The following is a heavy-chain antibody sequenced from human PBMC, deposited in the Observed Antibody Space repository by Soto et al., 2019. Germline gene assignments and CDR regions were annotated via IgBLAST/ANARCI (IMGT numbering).Heavy chain of an antibody. V-gene: IGHV4-59*11. CDR2: FFNSGST. Sequence: KPSETLSLTCTVSGGSISRHYWSWIRQPPGKGPEWIGDFFNSGSTNYNPSLKSRVTLSIDTSKNRFSLKLTSVTAADTAMYYCARLADYYDSSGYSWKYYFDHWGQGALVTVSS. J-gene: IGHJ4*02. CDR1: GGSISRHY. D-gene: IGHD3-22*01. CDR3: ARLADYYDSSGYSWKYYFDH.